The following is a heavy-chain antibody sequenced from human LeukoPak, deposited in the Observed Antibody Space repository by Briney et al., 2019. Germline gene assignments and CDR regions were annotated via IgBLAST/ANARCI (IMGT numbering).Heavy chain of an antibody. Sequence: PGGSLRLSCVASGVTVSSNYMSWVRQAPGKGLEWVSVLYSVGDKYYADSVKGRFTISRDNSKNTLYLQMNSLRAEDTAVYYCARGATVAGDFDCWGQGTLLTVSS. CDR2: LYSVGDK. D-gene: IGHD6-19*01. CDR3: ARGATVAGDFDC. J-gene: IGHJ4*02. V-gene: IGHV3-66*01. CDR1: GVTVSSNY.